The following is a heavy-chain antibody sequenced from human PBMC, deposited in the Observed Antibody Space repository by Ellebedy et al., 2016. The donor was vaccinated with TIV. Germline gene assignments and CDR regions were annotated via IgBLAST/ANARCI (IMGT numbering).Heavy chain of an antibody. CDR2: ISTNGREK. D-gene: IGHD6-6*01. Sequence: GESLKISCVASGFTLSTYGMHWFRQTPNKGLEWVAFISTNGREKYYIDSVKGRFTISRDISKNTLYLQMNSLRVDDTAVYYCAEEGGSSRGASGMDVWGQGTAVVVSS. CDR1: GFTLSTYG. CDR3: AEEGGSSRGASGMDV. V-gene: IGHV3-30*18. J-gene: IGHJ6*02.